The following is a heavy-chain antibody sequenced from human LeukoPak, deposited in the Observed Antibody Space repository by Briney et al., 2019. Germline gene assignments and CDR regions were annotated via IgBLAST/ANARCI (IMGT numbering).Heavy chain of an antibody. CDR2: ISGSTTI. D-gene: IGHD2-21*02. CDR3: ARLAYCGGDCPRAFDI. J-gene: IGHJ3*02. CDR1: GFTFSSYS. V-gene: IGHV3-48*02. Sequence: PGGSLRLSCAASGFTFSSYSMNWVRQAPGKGLEWVSYISGSTTIYYADSVKGRFTISRDNAKNSLYLQMNSLRDEDTAVYYCARLAYCGGDCPRAFDIWGQGTMVTVSS.